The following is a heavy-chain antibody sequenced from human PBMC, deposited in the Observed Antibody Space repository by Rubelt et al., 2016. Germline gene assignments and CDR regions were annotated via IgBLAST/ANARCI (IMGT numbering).Heavy chain of an antibody. V-gene: IGHV2-5*01. J-gene: IGHJ5*02. D-gene: IGHD1-7*01. CDR3: AQALDGSDWNSRRYDP. Sequence: QITLKESGPSLVKPTQTLTLTCTFSGFSLSTSGVAVGWIRQPPGKALEWLALIYWSDDERYSPSLKNRLTITKDTSKNQVVLTMTNMDPADTATHYCAQALDGSDWNSRRYDPWGQGILVTVSS. CDR1: GFSLSTSGVA. CDR2: IYWSDDE.